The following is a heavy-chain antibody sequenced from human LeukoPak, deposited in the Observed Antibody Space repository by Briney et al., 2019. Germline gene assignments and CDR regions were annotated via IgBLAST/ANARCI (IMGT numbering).Heavy chain of an antibody. D-gene: IGHD2/OR15-2a*01. CDR3: AKGVAISTYLLYAFDI. CDR1: GFTFSSYA. CDR2: ISGSGGST. V-gene: IGHV3-23*01. Sequence: PGGSLRLSCAASGFTFSSYAMSWVRQAPGKGLEWVSAISGSGGSTYYADSVKGRFTISRDNSKNTLYLQMNSLRAEDTAVYYCAKGVAISTYLLYAFDIWGQGTMVTVSS. J-gene: IGHJ3*02.